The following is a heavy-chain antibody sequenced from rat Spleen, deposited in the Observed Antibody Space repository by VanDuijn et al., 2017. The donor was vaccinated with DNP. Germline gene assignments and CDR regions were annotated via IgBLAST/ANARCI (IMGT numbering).Heavy chain of an antibody. V-gene: IGHV5-58*01. J-gene: IGHJ4*01. Sequence: EVQLVESGGGLVQPGRSLKLSCAASGFTFSDYNMAWVRQAPGKGLEWMASINTEGGSTYYPDSVKGRFTISRDNAENTVYLQMKSLRAEDTATYYCAKDLQWYAMDAWGQGTSVSVSS. CDR1: GFTFSDYN. D-gene: IGHD1-1*01. CDR3: AKDLQWYAMDA. CDR2: INTEGGST.